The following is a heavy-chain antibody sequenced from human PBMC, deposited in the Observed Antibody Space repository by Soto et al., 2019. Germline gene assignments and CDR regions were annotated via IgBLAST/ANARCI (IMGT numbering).Heavy chain of an antibody. D-gene: IGHD1-1*01. CDR3: ARGRYGDY. Sequence: QVHLVQSGAEVKKPGASVKVSCKGSGYGFTTYGITWVRQAPGQGLEWMAWISAHNGNTNYAQKLQGRVTVTRDTSTSTAYMELRSLSSDVTAVYYCARGRYGDYWGQGALVTVSS. V-gene: IGHV1-18*01. CDR1: GYGFTTYG. CDR2: ISAHNGNT. J-gene: IGHJ4*02.